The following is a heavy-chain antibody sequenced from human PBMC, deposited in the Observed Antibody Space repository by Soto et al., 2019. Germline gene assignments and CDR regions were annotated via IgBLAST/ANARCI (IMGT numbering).Heavy chain of an antibody. CDR2: ISYDGSNK. CDR3: AREDGSLRLGGMDV. V-gene: IGHV3-30-3*01. J-gene: IGHJ6*02. D-gene: IGHD3-16*01. Sequence: GGSLRLSCAASGFTFSSYAMHWVRQAPGKGLEWVAVISYDGSNKYYADSVKGRFTISRDNSKNTLYLQMNSLRAEDTAVYYCAREDGSLRLGGMDVWGQGTTVTVSS. CDR1: GFTFSSYA.